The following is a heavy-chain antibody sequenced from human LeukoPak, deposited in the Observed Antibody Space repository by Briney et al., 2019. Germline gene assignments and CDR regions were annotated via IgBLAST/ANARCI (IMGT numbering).Heavy chain of an antibody. J-gene: IGHJ5*02. D-gene: IGHD3-9*01. CDR3: ARHYDILTGPNWFDP. CDR2: IYYSGST. V-gene: IGHV4-39*01. Sequence: PSETLSLTXTVSGGSISSSSYYWGWIRQPPGKGLEWIGSIYYSGSTYYNPSLKSRVTISVDTSKNQFSLKLSSVTAADTAVYYCARHYDILTGPNWFDPWGQGTLVTVSS. CDR1: GGSISSSSYY.